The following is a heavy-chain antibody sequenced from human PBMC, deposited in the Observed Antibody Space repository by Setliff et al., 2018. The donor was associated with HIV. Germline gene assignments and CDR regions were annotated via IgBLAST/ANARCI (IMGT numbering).Heavy chain of an antibody. CDR2: TYYRSKWYN. J-gene: IGHJ4*02. D-gene: IGHD3-9*01. CDR3: AKTIGRYFDIFDN. CDR1: GDSVSSNSGS. V-gene: IGHV6-1*01. Sequence: SQTLSLPCAISGDSVSSNSGSWNWIRQSPSRGLEWLGRTYYRSKWYNQYAVSLKSRISINPDTSKNQFSLQLNSVTPEDTAVYYCAKTIGRYFDIFDNWGQGTLVTVSS.